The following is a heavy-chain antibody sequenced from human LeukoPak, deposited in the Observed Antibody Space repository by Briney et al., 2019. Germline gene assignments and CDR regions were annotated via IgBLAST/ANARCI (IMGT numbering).Heavy chain of an antibody. CDR2: IYSDGGT. V-gene: IGHV3-66*02. Sequence: SGGSLRLSCAASGFTVSAKYMSWVRQGPGKGLDWISSIYSDGGTNYADSVKGRFTISRDNSKNTLCLQMNSLRPEDTAVYYCARDGGFGGPGGDNWFDSWGQGALVTVSS. CDR1: GFTVSAKY. D-gene: IGHD3-16*01. J-gene: IGHJ5*01. CDR3: ARDGGFGGPGGDNWFDS.